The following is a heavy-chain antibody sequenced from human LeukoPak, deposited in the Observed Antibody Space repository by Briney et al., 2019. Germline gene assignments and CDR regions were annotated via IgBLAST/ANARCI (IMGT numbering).Heavy chain of an antibody. CDR1: GFTFSYYW. Sequence: GGSLRLSCAGSGFTFSYYWMIWVRQAPGKGLEWVANIKQDGSEKYYVDSVKGRFTISRDNAKNSLYLQMNSLRAEDTAVYYCARGEPIGSYWGQGTLVTVSS. CDR3: ARGEPIGSY. V-gene: IGHV3-7*03. D-gene: IGHD1-26*01. J-gene: IGHJ4*02. CDR2: IKQDGSEK.